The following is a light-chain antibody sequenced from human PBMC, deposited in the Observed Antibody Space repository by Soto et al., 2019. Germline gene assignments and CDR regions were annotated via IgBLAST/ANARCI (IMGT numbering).Light chain of an antibody. CDR2: DVS. Sequence: QSALTQPASVSGSPGQSIPFSGTGTSGEVGGYNFFSWYQQHPGKAPKLMINDVSNRPSGVSNRFSGSKSGNTASLTISGLQAEDEADYYCSSYTSSSTLYVFGTGTKLTVL. V-gene: IGLV2-14*01. J-gene: IGLJ1*01. CDR1: SGEVGGYNF. CDR3: SSYTSSSTLYV.